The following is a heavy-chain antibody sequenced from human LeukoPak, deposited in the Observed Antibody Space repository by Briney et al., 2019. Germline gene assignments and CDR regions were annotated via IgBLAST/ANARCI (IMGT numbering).Heavy chain of an antibody. CDR2: IYTSGST. CDR1: GGSISSYY. V-gene: IGHV4-4*07. CDR3: ARGSAAWYYFDY. D-gene: IGHD2-2*01. Sequence: MASEALSLTCTVSGGSISSYYWSWIRQPAGKGLEWIGRIYTSGSTNYNPSLKSRVTMSVDTSKNQFSLKLSSVTAADTAVYYCARGSAAWYYFDYWGQGTLVTVSS. J-gene: IGHJ4*02.